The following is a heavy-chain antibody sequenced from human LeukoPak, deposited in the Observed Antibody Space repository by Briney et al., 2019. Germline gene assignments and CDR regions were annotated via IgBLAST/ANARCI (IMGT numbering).Heavy chain of an antibody. D-gene: IGHD3-10*01. Sequence: PSETLSLTCTVSGDSISTYFWSWIRQSPGKGLQWIGYIYNSGSTNYNPSLKSRVTISVDTSKNQFSLKLSSVTAADTAVYYCARDRGTLVRGSRRGYDGYYYYMDVWGKGTTVTISS. CDR1: GDSISTYF. J-gene: IGHJ6*03. V-gene: IGHV4-59*01. CDR3: ARDRGTLVRGSRRGYDGYYYYMDV. CDR2: IYNSGST.